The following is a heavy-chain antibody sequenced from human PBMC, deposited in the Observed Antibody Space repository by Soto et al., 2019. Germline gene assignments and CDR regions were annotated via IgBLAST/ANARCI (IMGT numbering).Heavy chain of an antibody. D-gene: IGHD3-3*01. CDR2: IWYDGSNK. CDR1: GFTFSSYG. Sequence: QVQLVESGGGVVQPGRSLRLSCAASGFTFSSYGMHWVRQAPGKGLEWVAVIWYDGSNKYYADSVKGRFTISRDNPKNTLYLQMNSLRAEDTAVYYCARDGSGFDYWGQGTLVTVSS. J-gene: IGHJ4*02. V-gene: IGHV3-33*01. CDR3: ARDGSGFDY.